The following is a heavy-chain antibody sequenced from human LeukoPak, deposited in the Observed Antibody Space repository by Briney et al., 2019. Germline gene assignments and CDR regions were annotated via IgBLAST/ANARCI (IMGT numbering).Heavy chain of an antibody. Sequence: GSSVKVTCKCSGYIFTAYYLYWVGQAPGQGLAWVGWINHNTDGANSAQKFCGRVSMTRDKAISTAYMDLKGLSVVDTAVYFCAREGFCTGSKCPAEYWGQGTLVTVSS. V-gene: IGHV1-2*02. CDR2: INHNTDGA. CDR3: AREGFCTGSKCPAEY. CDR1: GYIFTAYY. D-gene: IGHD2-8*02. J-gene: IGHJ4*02.